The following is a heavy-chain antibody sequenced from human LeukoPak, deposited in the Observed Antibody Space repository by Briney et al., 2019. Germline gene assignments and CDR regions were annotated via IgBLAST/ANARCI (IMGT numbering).Heavy chain of an antibody. V-gene: IGHV4-34*01. Sequence: NPSETLSLTCAVYGGSFSGYYWSWIRQPPGKGLEWIGEINHSGSTNYNPSLKSRVTISVDTSKNQFSLKLSSVTAADTAVYYCARRYTVVTLNWFDPWGQGTLVTVSS. CDR3: ARRYTVVTLNWFDP. CDR2: INHSGST. D-gene: IGHD4-23*01. CDR1: GGSFSGYY. J-gene: IGHJ5*02.